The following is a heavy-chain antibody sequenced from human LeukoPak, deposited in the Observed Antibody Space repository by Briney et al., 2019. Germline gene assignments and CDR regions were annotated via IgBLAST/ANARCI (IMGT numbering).Heavy chain of an antibody. D-gene: IGHD1-26*01. CDR2: IYYSGST. V-gene: IGHV4-59*01. CDR3: AREVGATVDY. CDR1: GGSISSYY. J-gene: IGHJ4*02. Sequence: SETLSLTCTVSGGSISSYYWSWIRQPPGKGLEWIGYIYYSGSTNYNPSLKSRVTISVDTSKNQFSLKLRSVTAADTAVYYRAREVGATVDYWGQGTLVTVSS.